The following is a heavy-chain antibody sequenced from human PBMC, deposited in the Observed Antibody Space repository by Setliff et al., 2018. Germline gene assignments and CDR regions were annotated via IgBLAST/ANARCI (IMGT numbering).Heavy chain of an antibody. Sequence: ASVKVSCKASGYSFSDFYMHWVRQVPGEGLEALGRIDPRDDFTVYAERFKDRLTITADTSTDTSYMEMSSLRFEDTAVYYCARLPPLHTPMALTFDYWGQGILVTVSS. V-gene: IGHV1-69-2*01. CDR3: ARLPPLHTPMALTFDY. CDR1: GYSFSDFY. CDR2: IDPRDDFT. J-gene: IGHJ4*02. D-gene: IGHD5-18*01.